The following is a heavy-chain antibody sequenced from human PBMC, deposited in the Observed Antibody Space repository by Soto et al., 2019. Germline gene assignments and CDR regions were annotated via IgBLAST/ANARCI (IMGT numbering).Heavy chain of an antibody. V-gene: IGHV4-34*01. CDR2: INHSGGT. D-gene: IGHD4-17*01. CDR1: GGSFSGYY. CDR3: ARLARINTVNDY. J-gene: IGHJ4*02. Sequence: QVQLQQWGAGLLKPSETLSLTCAVYGGSFSGYYWSWIRQPPGKGLEWIGEINHSGGTNYNPSLKSRVTISVDTSKNQFSLKLSSVTAADTAVYYCARLARINTVNDYWGQGTLVTVSS.